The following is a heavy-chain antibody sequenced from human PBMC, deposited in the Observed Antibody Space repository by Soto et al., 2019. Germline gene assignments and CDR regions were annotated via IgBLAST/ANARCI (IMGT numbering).Heavy chain of an antibody. D-gene: IGHD6-6*01. J-gene: IGHJ6*02. CDR1: GFTFSGSA. V-gene: IGHV3-73*01. CDR2: IRSKANSYAT. Sequence: GGSLRLSCAASGFTFSGSAMHWVRQASGKGLEWVGRIRSKANSYATAYAASVKGRFTISRDDSKNTAYLQMNSLKTEDTAVYYCTRLGYSSSSGPYYYYGMDVWGQGTTVTVSS. CDR3: TRLGYSSSSGPYYYYGMDV.